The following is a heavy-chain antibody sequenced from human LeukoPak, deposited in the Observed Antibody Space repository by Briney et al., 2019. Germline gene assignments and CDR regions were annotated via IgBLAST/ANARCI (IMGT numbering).Heavy chain of an antibody. CDR3: ARLRYCTNGVCP. CDR1: GGSFSGYY. CDR2: INHSGST. V-gene: IGHV4-34*01. Sequence: SETLSLTCAVYGGSFSGYYWSWIRQPPGKGLEWIGEINHSGSTNYNLSLKSRVTISVDTSKNQFSLKLSSVTAADTAVYYCARLRYCTNGVCPWGQGTLVTVSS. J-gene: IGHJ5*02. D-gene: IGHD2-8*01.